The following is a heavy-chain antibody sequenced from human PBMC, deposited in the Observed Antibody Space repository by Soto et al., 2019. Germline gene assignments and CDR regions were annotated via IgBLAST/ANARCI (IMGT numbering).Heavy chain of an antibody. CDR2: ISPYNGTT. CDR3: ARDGERDTGLNFYYYLHGMDA. CDR1: CYTFTTYG. V-gene: IGHV1-18*04. J-gene: IGHJ6*02. Sequence: GASVKVSSKASCYTFTTYGISWVRQAPGQRLEWMGWISPYNGTTKYAEKFQGEMTMTTDTATSTAYMDLRSLRSDDTAVYYCARDGERDTGLNFYYYLHGMDAWGQGTRVTSP. D-gene: IGHD1-1*01.